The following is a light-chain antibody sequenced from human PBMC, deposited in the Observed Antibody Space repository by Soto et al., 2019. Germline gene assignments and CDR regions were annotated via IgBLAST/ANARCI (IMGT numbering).Light chain of an antibody. J-gene: IGLJ2*01. V-gene: IGLV2-14*03. Sequence: QSALTQPASVSGSPGQSITISCTGTSSDVGGYNYVSWYQQHPGKAPKLMIYDVSNRPSGVSNRFSGSKSGNTASLTISGLQAEDEADYYCSSYTGTPHVVFGGGTKVPVL. CDR3: SSYTGTPHVV. CDR1: SSDVGGYNY. CDR2: DVS.